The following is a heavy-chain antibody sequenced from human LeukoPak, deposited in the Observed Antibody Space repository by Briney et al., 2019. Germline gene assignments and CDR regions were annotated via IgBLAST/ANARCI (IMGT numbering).Heavy chain of an antibody. CDR1: VGSICRSS. D-gene: IGHD2-15*01. Sequence: SETLSLTRTVSVGSICRSSWSGRPQTPGEGLERIGRIYTSGSTNYNPSLKSRVTISVDKSKKQFFLKLSSVTAADTAVYYCARDLIKGGLYWGQGTLVTVSS. V-gene: IGHV4-4*07. J-gene: IGHJ4*02. CDR2: IYTSGST. CDR3: ARDLIKGGLY.